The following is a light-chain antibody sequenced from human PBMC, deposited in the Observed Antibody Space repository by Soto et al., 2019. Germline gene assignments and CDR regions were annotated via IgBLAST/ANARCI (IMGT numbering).Light chain of an antibody. CDR3: CSDAGGYTYL. J-gene: IGLJ1*01. CDR2: GDI. CDR1: GNNVGGYNY. Sequence: QSALTQPRSVSGAPGQTVTISCTGSGNNVGGYNYFSWYQHPPGRPPILLYDGDIRWPSGPPHLSSASNAGTTTPLTISGLQAEDEADYFCCSDAGGYTYLFGTGTKVTV. V-gene: IGLV2-11*01.